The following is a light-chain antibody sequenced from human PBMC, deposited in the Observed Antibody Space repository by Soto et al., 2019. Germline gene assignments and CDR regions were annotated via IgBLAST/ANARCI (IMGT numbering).Light chain of an antibody. CDR2: SNN. CDR3: AAWDDSVNGWV. Sequence: QSVLTQSPSASGTPGQRVTISCSGSSSNIGSNTVNWYQQLPGTAPKLLIYSNNQRPSGVPDRFSGSKSGTSASLAISGPQPEDEADYYCAAWDDSVNGWVFGGGTKLTVL. V-gene: IGLV1-44*01. CDR1: SSNIGSNT. J-gene: IGLJ3*02.